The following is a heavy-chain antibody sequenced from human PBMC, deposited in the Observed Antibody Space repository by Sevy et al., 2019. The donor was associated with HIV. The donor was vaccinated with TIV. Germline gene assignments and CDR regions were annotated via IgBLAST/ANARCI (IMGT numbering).Heavy chain of an antibody. CDR3: ASSKGDTAMVDDAFDI. V-gene: IGHV3-33*01. CDR2: IWYDGSNK. CDR1: GFTFSSYG. Sequence: GSLRLSCAASGFTFSSYGMHWVRQAPGKGLEWVAVIWYDGSNKYYADSVKGRFTISRDNSKNTLYLQMNSLRAEDTAVYYCASSKGDTAMVDDAFDIWGQGTMVTVSS. D-gene: IGHD5-18*01. J-gene: IGHJ3*02.